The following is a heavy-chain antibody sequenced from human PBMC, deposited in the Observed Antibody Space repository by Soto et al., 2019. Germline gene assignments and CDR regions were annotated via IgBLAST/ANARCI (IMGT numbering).Heavy chain of an antibody. J-gene: IGHJ5*02. CDR2: IYYSGST. CDR1: GGSISSGDYY. V-gene: IGHV4-30-4*01. Sequence: PSETLSLTCTVSGGSISSGDYYWSWIRQPPGKGLEGIGYIYYSGSTYYNPSLKSRVTISVDTSKKQFSLKMSSVTAADTAVYYCATVRDVGRLLRANWFDPWGQGTPVTVS. CDR3: ATVRDVGRLLRANWFDP. D-gene: IGHD2-21*02.